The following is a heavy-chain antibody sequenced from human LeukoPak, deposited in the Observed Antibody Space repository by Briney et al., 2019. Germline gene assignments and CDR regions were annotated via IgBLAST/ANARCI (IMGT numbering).Heavy chain of an antibody. CDR1: GFTFSSYA. D-gene: IGHD4-17*01. CDR2: ISGSGGST. CDR3: AKVGPLCTVTTPSWAFDI. V-gene: IGHV3-23*01. Sequence: GGSLRLSCAASGFTFSSYAMSWVRQAPGKGLEWVSSISGSGGSTYYADSVKGRFTISRDNSKNTLYLQMNSLRAEDTAVYYCAKVGPLCTVTTPSWAFDIWGQGTMVTVSS. J-gene: IGHJ3*02.